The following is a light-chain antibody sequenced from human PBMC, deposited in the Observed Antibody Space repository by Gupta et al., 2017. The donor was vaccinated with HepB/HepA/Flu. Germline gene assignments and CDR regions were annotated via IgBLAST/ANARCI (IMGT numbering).Light chain of an antibody. J-gene: IGLJ2*01. CDR2: SDK. V-gene: IGLV3-21*04. CDR1: HSGSHS. Sequence: SFVLTQPPSVSVSPGQTATITCGENHSGSHSVHWYRQQPDQAPVLVMYSDKDRPSGTPERFSGSNSGSTATLTISKVEAGDDADYYCQVWDTTTEHVIFGGGTKFTVL. CDR3: QVWDTTTEHVI.